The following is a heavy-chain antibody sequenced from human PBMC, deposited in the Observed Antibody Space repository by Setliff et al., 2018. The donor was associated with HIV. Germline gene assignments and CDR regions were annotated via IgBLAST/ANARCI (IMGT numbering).Heavy chain of an antibody. CDR2: ISGFNGNT. V-gene: IGHV1-18*01. CDR3: ARVPYRSAWFSGGHDAFDI. J-gene: IGHJ3*02. D-gene: IGHD6-19*01. CDR1: GYSFARYG. Sequence: ASVKVSCKASGYSFARYGLSWVRQAPGQGLEWMGGISGFNGNTKYAQSFQDRVAMTTETATSIAYMEMRSLRSDDTAVYFCARVPYRSAWFSGGHDAFDIWGQGTMVTVSS.